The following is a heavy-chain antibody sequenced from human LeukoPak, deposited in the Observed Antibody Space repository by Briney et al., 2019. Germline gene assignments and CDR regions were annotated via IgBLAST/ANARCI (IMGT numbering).Heavy chain of an antibody. CDR2: INHSGST. CDR3: ARVVSGRRDAGYFDY. V-gene: IGHV4-34*01. CDR1: GGSFSGYY. J-gene: IGHJ4*02. D-gene: IGHD2-15*01. Sequence: PSETLSLTCAVYGGSFSGYYWSWIRKPPGKGLEWIGEINHSGSTNYNPSLKSRVTISVDTSKNQFSLKLSSVTAADTAVYYCARVVSGRRDAGYFDYWGQGTLVTVSS.